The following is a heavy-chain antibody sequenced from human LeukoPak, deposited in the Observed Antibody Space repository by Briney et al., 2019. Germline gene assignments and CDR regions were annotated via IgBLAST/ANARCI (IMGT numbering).Heavy chain of an antibody. D-gene: IGHD6-6*01. Sequence: ASVKVSCKASGYTFTTYGISWMRQAARQRLEWMGWISAYNGDTKYAQKFQGRVTMTTETPTSTAYMELRSLRYDDTAVYYCARDLVAARPGWFDPWGQGTLVTVSS. CDR1: GYTFTTYG. V-gene: IGHV1-18*01. CDR2: ISAYNGDT. CDR3: ARDLVAARPGWFDP. J-gene: IGHJ5*02.